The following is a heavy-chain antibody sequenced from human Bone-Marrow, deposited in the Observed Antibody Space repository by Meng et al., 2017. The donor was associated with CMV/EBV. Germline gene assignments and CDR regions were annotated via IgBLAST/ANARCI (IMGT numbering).Heavy chain of an antibody. CDR1: GFTFSYYY. CDR2: IRSKAYGGTT. J-gene: IGHJ4*02. CDR3: TRSTIFGVVILRYFDY. V-gene: IGHV3-49*02. Sequence: GESLKISCAASGFTFSYYYMSGVRQAPGKGLEWVGFIRSKAYGGTTEYAASVKGRFTISRDDSKSIAYLQMNSLKTEDTAVYYCTRSTIFGVVILRYFDYWGQGTLVTVSS. D-gene: IGHD3-3*01.